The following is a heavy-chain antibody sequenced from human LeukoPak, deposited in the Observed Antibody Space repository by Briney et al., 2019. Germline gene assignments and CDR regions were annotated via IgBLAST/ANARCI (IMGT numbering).Heavy chain of an antibody. CDR1: GGSISSYY. CDR2: ISASGST. Sequence: ETSETLSLTCNVSGGSISSYYWSWIRQPAGKGLEWIGRISASGSTNYSPSLKSRVTMSVDTSKSQFSLKLRSVTAADTAVYYCARDRRSGSYLSAFDYWGQGTLVTVSS. CDR3: ARDRRSGSYLSAFDY. J-gene: IGHJ4*02. V-gene: IGHV4-4*07. D-gene: IGHD1-26*01.